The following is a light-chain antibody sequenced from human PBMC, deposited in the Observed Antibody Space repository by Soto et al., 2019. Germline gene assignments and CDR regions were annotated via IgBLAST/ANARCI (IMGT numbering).Light chain of an antibody. CDR2: GNS. V-gene: IGLV1-40*01. J-gene: IGLJ1*01. CDR3: QSYDSSLGGSRV. Sequence: QSVLTQPPSVSGAPGQRVTISCTGSSSNIGAGYDVHWYQQLPGTAPKLLIYGNSNRPSEVPDRFSGSKSGTSASLAITGLQAEDEADYYCQSYDSSLGGSRVFGTGTKVTVL. CDR1: SSNIGAGYD.